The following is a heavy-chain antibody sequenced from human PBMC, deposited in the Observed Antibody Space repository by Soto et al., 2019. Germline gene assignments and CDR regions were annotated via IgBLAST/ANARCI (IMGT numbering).Heavy chain of an antibody. CDR2: MHHSGSS. Sequence: SETLSLTCSVSGDSISNNKWWSWVRQPPGKGLEGIGEMHHSGSSHYTASLKRRATLSVDKSRNQFSLQLTSVTAADTALYFCARHDNMTLGSQYLDVWGPGTLVTVSS. CDR1: GDSISNNKW. V-gene: IGHV4-4*02. CDR3: ARHDNMTLGSQYLDV. J-gene: IGHJ4*02. D-gene: IGHD1-1*01.